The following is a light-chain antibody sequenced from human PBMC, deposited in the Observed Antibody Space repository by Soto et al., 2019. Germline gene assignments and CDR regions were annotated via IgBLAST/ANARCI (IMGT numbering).Light chain of an antibody. Sequence: EIVLTQSPGTLSLSPGERATLSCRASQSVSSSYLAWYQHKPGQAPGLLFYGASSRATGIPDGFSGSGSGNECTLTINSLEAEDFAVYYCQQYGRPRHSLGQGIKLEIK. J-gene: IGKJ2*03. CDR2: GAS. V-gene: IGKV3-20*01. CDR3: QQYGRPRHS. CDR1: QSVSSSY.